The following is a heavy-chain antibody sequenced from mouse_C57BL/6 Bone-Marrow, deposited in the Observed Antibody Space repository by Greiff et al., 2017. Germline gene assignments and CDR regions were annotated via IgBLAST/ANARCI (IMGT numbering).Heavy chain of an antibody. D-gene: IGHD2-2*01. V-gene: IGHV5-9*01. CDR1: GFTFSSYT. J-gene: IGHJ2*01. CDR3: ARRYGYDGNYFDY. CDR2: ISGGGGNT. Sequence: DVMLVESGGGLVKPGGSLKLSCAASGFTFSSYTMSWVRQTPEKRLEWVATISGGGGNTDYPDSVKGLFTISRDNAKNTQYLQMSSLRSEDTALYYCARRYGYDGNYFDYWGQGTTLTVSS.